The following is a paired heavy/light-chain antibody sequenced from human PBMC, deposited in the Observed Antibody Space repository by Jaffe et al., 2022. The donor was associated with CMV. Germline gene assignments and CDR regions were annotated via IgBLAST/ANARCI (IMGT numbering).Light chain of an antibody. V-gene: IGKV3-11*01. CDR3: QQRSNWA. J-gene: IGKJ4*02. CDR1: RSVRGS. CDR2: DAS. Sequence: ETVLTQSPATLSLSPGERATLSCRASRSVRGSLAWYQHKPGQAPRLLIYDASNRATGIPDRFSGSGSGTDFSLTIASLEPEDSAVYYCQQRSNWAFGGGTKVEIK.
Heavy chain of an antibody. V-gene: IGHV2-5*02. J-gene: IGHJ4*02. CDR2: VYWDDDK. CDR1: GFSLSTSGVG. D-gene: IGHD5-12*01. Sequence: QITLKESGPTLVKPTQTLTLTCTFSGFSLSTSGVGVGWIRRPPGKALEWLAVVYWDDDKRYSPSLRRRLTITKDTSKNQVILTMTNMDPVDTASYYCAHSLGGWLQPKTYYFDNWGQGTLVTVSS. CDR3: AHSLGGWLQPKTYYFDN.